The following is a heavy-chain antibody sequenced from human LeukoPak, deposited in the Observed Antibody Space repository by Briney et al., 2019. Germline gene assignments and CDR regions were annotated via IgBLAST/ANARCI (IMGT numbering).Heavy chain of an antibody. CDR2: ISGSGGST. Sequence: GGSLRLSCAASGFTFSSYAMSWVRQAPGKGLEWVSAISGSGGSTYYADSVKGRFTISRDNSKNTLYLQMNSLRAEDTAVYYCAKTKNIVLMVYATIDYWGQGTLVTVSS. V-gene: IGHV3-23*01. J-gene: IGHJ4*02. D-gene: IGHD2-8*01. CDR1: GFTFSSYA. CDR3: AKTKNIVLMVYATIDY.